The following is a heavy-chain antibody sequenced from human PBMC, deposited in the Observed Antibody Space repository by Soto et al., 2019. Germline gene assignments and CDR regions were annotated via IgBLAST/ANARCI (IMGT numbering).Heavy chain of an antibody. CDR3: ARVRSRWQQLVRWFDP. CDR1: GGSFSGYY. D-gene: IGHD6-13*01. Sequence: SETLSLTCAVYGGSFSGYYWSWIRQPPGKGLEWIGEINHSGSTNYTPSLKSRVTISVDTSKNQFSLKLSSVTAADTAVCYCARVRSRWQQLVRWFDPWGQGTLVTVSS. V-gene: IGHV4-34*01. J-gene: IGHJ5*02. CDR2: INHSGST.